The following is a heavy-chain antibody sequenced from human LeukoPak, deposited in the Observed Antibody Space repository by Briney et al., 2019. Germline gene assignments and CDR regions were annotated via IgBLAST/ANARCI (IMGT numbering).Heavy chain of an antibody. V-gene: IGHV1-2*02. CDR3: ARGMSKVVSGSPSY. J-gene: IGHJ4*02. CDR1: GYTFTGYY. Sequence: ASVKVSCKASGYTFTGYYMHRVRQAPGQGLEWMGWINPNSGGTNYAQKFQGRVTMTRDTSISTAYMELSRLRSDDTAVYYCARGMSKVVSGSPSYWGQGTLVTVSS. D-gene: IGHD1-26*01. CDR2: INPNSGGT.